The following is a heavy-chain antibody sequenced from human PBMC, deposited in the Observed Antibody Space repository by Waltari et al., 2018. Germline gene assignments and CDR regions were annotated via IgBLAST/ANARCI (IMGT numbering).Heavy chain of an antibody. V-gene: IGHV4-38-2*02. CDR2: IYHSGST. Sequence: QVQLQESGPGLVKPSETLSLTCTVSGYSISSGYYWGWIQQPPGKGLEWIGSIYHSGSTYYNPSLKSRVTISVDTSKNQFSLKLSSVTAADTAVYYCARDLATGARGLFDYWGQGTLVTVSS. CDR1: GYSISSGYY. J-gene: IGHJ4*02. CDR3: ARDLATGARGLFDY. D-gene: IGHD7-27*01.